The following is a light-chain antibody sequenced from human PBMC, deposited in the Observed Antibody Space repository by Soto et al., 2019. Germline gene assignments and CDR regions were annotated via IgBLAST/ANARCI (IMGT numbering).Light chain of an antibody. Sequence: QSVLTQPRSVSGSPGQSVTISCTGTSSNVRGYNFVSGYQQHPGKAPKLMMYDVSQRPSGVPDRFSASKSGNTASLTISGLQADDEADYYCSSFAGTNTFALYVFGTGTKVTVL. V-gene: IGLV2-11*01. CDR1: SSNVRGYNF. J-gene: IGLJ1*01. CDR2: DVS. CDR3: SSFAGTNTFALYV.